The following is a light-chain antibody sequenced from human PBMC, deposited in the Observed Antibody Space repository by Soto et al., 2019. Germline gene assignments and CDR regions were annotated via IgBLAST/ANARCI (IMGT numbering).Light chain of an antibody. CDR2: AAS. CDR1: QSISSY. CDR3: QWRYSTPWR. J-gene: IGKJ1*01. V-gene: IGKV1-39*01. Sequence: DIQMTQSPSSLSASVGDRVTITCRASQSISSYLNWYQQKPGKAPKLLIYAASSLQSGVPSRFRGSGCGTDFSLTISGRQPEDFAMYYCQWRYSTPWRFGQGTKLEFK.